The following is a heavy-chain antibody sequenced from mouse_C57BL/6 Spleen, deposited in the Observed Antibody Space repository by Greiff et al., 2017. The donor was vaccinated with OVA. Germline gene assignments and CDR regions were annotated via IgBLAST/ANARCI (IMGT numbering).Heavy chain of an antibody. CDR1: GYSFTSYY. Sequence: QVQLQQSGPELVKPGASVKISCKASGYSFTSYYIHWVKQRPGQGLEWIGWIYPGSGNTKYNEKFKGKATLTADTSSSTAYMQLSSLTSEDSAVYYCARVLHWYFDVWGTGTTVTVSS. V-gene: IGHV1-66*01. CDR2: IYPGSGNT. D-gene: IGHD1-1*01. CDR3: ARVLHWYFDV. J-gene: IGHJ1*03.